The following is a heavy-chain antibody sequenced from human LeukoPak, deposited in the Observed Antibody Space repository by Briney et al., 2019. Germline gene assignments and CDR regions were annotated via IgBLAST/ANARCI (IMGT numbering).Heavy chain of an antibody. CDR2: MNPNSGNT. CDR3: ARGPYYCDSSVDY. V-gene: IGHV1-8*01. CDR1: GYTFTSYD. Sequence: ASVKVSCKASGYTFTSYDINWVRQAPGQGLEWMGWMNPNSGNTGYAQKLQGRVTMTRNTSISTAYMELSSLRSEDTAVYYCARGPYYCDSSVDYWGQGTLVTVSS. D-gene: IGHD3-22*01. J-gene: IGHJ4*02.